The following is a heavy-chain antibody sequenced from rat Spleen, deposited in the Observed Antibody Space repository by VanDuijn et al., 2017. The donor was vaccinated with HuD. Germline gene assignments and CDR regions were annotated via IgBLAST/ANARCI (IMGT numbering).Heavy chain of an antibody. CDR3: AREGYYSSYGVMDA. J-gene: IGHJ4*01. CDR1: GHSITSSYR. D-gene: IGHD1-2*01. V-gene: IGHV3-3*01. CDR2: INSAGST. Sequence: EVQLQESGPGLVKPSQSLSLTCSVTGHSITSSYRWNWIRKFPGSKLEWMGYINSAGSTNYNPSLKSRIPITRDTSKNQFFLQVNSVTTEDTATYYCAREGYYSSYGVMDAWGQGASVTVSS.